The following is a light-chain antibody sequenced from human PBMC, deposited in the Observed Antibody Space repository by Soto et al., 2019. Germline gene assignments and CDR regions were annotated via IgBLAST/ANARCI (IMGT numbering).Light chain of an antibody. CDR3: AAWDDSLNGHVV. J-gene: IGLJ2*01. Sequence: QSVLTQPPSASGTPGQRVTISCSGSSSNIGSNTVNWYQQLPGTAPKLLIYSNNQRPSGVPDRFSGSKSGTSASLAISGLQSEDEDDYYCAAWDDSLNGHVVVVGGTKLTVL. CDR1: SSNIGSNT. CDR2: SNN. V-gene: IGLV1-44*01.